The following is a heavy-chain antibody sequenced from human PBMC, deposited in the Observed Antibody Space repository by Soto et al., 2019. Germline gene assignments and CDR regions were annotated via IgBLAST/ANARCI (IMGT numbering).Heavy chain of an antibody. CDR3: AKAYGSGSYYPIDY. Sequence: GGSLRLSCAASGFTFSSYAMSSVRQAPGKGLEWVSAISGSGGSTYYADSVKGRFTISRDNSKNTLYLQMNSLRAEDTAVYYCAKAYGSGSYYPIDYWGQGTLVTVSS. D-gene: IGHD3-10*01. CDR1: GFTFSSYA. J-gene: IGHJ4*02. CDR2: ISGSGGST. V-gene: IGHV3-23*01.